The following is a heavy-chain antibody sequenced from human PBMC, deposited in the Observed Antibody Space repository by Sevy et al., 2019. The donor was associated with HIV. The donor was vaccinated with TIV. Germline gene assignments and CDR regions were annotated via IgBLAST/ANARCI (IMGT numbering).Heavy chain of an antibody. CDR3: ARDGSSGYYSL. J-gene: IGHJ4*02. CDR2: IYYSGST. V-gene: IGHV4-31*03. D-gene: IGHD3-22*01. CDR1: GGSISSGGYY. Sequence: SETLSLTCTVSGGSISSGGYYWSWIRQHPGKGLEWMGYIYYSGSTYYNPSLKSRVTISVDTSKNQFSLKLSSVTAADTAVYYCARDGSSGYYSLWGQGTLVTVSS.